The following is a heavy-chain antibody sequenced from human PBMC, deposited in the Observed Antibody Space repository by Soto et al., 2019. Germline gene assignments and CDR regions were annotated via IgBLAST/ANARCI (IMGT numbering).Heavy chain of an antibody. CDR3: AKLGVWNGGAVY. D-gene: IGHD1-1*01. CDR2: ISGSGNNGRT. Sequence: PGGSLRLSCEASGFPFSIYAMSWVRQAPGKGLEWVSDISGSGNNGRTNYADSVKGRFIISRDNSRNTLYLQMNSLRAEDTAVYYCAKLGVWNGGAVYWGRGTLVTVSS. CDR1: GFPFSIYA. J-gene: IGHJ4*02. V-gene: IGHV3-23*01.